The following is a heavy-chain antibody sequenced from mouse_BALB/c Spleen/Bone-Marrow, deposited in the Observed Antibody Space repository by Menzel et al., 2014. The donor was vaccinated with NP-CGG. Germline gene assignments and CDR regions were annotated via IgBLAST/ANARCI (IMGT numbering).Heavy chain of an antibody. J-gene: IGHJ4*01. CDR1: GYTFTSYW. CDR2: IAPGSGNI. D-gene: IGHD1-1*01. V-gene: IGHV1S41*01. Sequence: DLVKPGASVKLSCKASGYTFTSYWFNWVKQRPGQGLEWIGRIAPGSGNIYYNEMFKVKATLTVDASSSPAYIQLSSLSSEDSTVYFCARSYYDSSPYAMDYWGQGTSVTVSS. CDR3: ARSYYDSSPYAMDY.